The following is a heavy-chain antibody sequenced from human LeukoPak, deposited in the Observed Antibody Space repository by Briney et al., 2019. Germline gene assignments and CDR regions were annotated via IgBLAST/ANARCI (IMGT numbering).Heavy chain of an antibody. V-gene: IGHV4-61*02. D-gene: IGHD3-22*01. J-gene: IGHJ4*02. CDR2: IYTSGST. CDR3: ARDSDSGGYYSTFDY. Sequence: SETLSLTCTVSGGSISSGSYYWSWIRQPAWKGLEWIGRIYTSGSTNYNPSLKSRVTISVDTSKNQFSLKLSSVTAADTAVYYCARDSDSGGYYSTFDYWGQGTLVTVSS. CDR1: GGSISSGSYY.